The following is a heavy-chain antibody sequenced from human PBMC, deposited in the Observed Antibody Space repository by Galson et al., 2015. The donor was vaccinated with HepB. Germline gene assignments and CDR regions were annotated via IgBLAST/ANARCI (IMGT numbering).Heavy chain of an antibody. Sequence: QSGAEVKKPGESLKISCKGSGYSFINYWIGWVRQMPGKGLECMGIIYPGDSDTRYSPSFQGQVTISVDKSISTAYLQWSTLKASDTAMYYCARLWPTRAPADAFDIWGQGTTVTVSS. CDR1: GYSFINYW. V-gene: IGHV5-51*01. CDR2: IYPGDSDT. D-gene: IGHD2-21*01. J-gene: IGHJ3*02. CDR3: ARLWPTRAPADAFDI.